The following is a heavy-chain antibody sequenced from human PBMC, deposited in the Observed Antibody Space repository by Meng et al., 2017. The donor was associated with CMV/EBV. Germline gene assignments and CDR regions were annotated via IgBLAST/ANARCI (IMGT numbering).Heavy chain of an antibody. D-gene: IGHD5-12*01. CDR3: ARDSGYDFSGLDY. CDR2: ISSSSSYI. CDR1: GFTFSSYS. Sequence: GESLKISCAASGFTFSSYSMNWVRQAPGKGLEWVSSISSSSSYIYYEDSVKGRFTISRDNAKNSLYLQMNSLRAEDTAVYYCARDSGYDFSGLDYWGQGTLVTVSS. V-gene: IGHV3-21*01. J-gene: IGHJ4*02.